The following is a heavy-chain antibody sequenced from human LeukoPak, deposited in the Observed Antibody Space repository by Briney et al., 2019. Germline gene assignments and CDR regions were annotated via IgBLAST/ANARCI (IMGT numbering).Heavy chain of an antibody. V-gene: IGHV3-74*01. D-gene: IGHD4-17*01. CDR1: GITLRNHW. J-gene: IGHJ4*02. Sequence: PGGSLRLSCAASGITLRNHWMHWVRQAPGKGLVWVSRISEDGSSTSYADSVKGRFTISRDNARNMLHLQMNSLRAEDTAVYHCAKVMTVDVYGDYLSRALDYWGQGTLVTVSS. CDR2: ISEDGSST. CDR3: AKVMTVDVYGDYLSRALDY.